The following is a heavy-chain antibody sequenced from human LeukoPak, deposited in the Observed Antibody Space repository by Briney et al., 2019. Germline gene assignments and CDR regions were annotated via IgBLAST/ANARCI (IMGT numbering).Heavy chain of an antibody. Sequence: SQTLSLTCAISGDSFSSNSAAWNWLRQSPSRGLEWLGRTYYRSKWYNDYAVSVKSRITINPDTSKNQFSLQLNSATPEDTAVYYCARAPGSSWAAYGMDVWGQGTTVTVSS. J-gene: IGHJ6*02. CDR1: GDSFSSNSAA. CDR3: ARAPGSSWAAYGMDV. D-gene: IGHD6-13*01. V-gene: IGHV6-1*01. CDR2: TYYRSKWYN.